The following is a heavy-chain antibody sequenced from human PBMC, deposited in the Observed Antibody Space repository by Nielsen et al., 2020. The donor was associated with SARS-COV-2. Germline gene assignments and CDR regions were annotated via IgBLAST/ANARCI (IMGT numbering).Heavy chain of an antibody. V-gene: IGHV3-74*01. D-gene: IGHD2-8*02. Sequence: GESLKISCAASGFTFSSYWMHWVRQVPGEGLVWVSRVDSDETITTYADSVKGRFTISRDNAKSSMSLQMNSLRVEDTAIYYCARDWSRASDVWGQGTVVIVSS. CDR1: GFTFSSYW. J-gene: IGHJ3*01. CDR2: VDSDETIT. CDR3: ARDWSRASDV.